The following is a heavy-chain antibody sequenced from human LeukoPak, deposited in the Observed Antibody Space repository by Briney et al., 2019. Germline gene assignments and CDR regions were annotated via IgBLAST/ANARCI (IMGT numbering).Heavy chain of an antibody. CDR3: ARDLAADYDILTGYSGGYYYYGMDV. CDR1: GFIFSSYT. J-gene: IGHJ6*02. V-gene: IGHV3-21*01. CDR2: ISSSSSYI. Sequence: TGGSLRLSCAVSGFIFSSYTMNWVRQAPGKGLEWVSSISSSSSYIYFADSVKGRFTISRDNSKNTLYLQMNSLRAEDTAVYYCARDLAADYDILTGYSGGYYYYGMDVWGQGTTVTVSS. D-gene: IGHD3-9*01.